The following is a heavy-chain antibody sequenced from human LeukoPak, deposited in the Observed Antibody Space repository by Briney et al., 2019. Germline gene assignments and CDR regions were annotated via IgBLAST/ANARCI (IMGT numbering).Heavy chain of an antibody. D-gene: IGHD3-10*01. Sequence: PSETLSLTCAVYGGSFSGYYWSWIRQPPGKGLEWIGEINHSGSTNYNPSLKSRVTISVDTSKNQFSLKLSSVTAADTAVYYCASVLLWFGELLYGNWGQGTLVTVSS. CDR1: GGSFSGYY. V-gene: IGHV4-34*01. CDR3: ASVLLWFGELLYGN. J-gene: IGHJ4*02. CDR2: INHSGST.